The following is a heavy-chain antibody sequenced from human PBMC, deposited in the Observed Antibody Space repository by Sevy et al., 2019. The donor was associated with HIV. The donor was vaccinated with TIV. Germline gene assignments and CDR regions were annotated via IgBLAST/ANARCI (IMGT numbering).Heavy chain of an antibody. J-gene: IGHJ6*02. CDR3: ARVHSAFRYYYYYNGMDV. CDR1: GFTFSSYW. D-gene: IGHD4-4*01. Sequence: GGSLRLSCAASGFTFSSYWMHWVRQAPGKGLVWVSRINSDGSSTSYADSVKGRFTISRDNAKNTLYLQMNSLRAEDTAVYYCARVHSAFRYYYYYNGMDVWGQGTTVTVSS. V-gene: IGHV3-74*01. CDR2: INSDGSST.